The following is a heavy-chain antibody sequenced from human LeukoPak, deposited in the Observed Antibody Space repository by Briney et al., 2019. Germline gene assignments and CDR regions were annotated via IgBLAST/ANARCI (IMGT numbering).Heavy chain of an antibody. D-gene: IGHD3-3*01. J-gene: IGHJ3*02. Sequence: SETLSLTCTVFGGSISSYYWSWIRQPPGKGLEWIGYIYYSGSTNYNPSLKSRVTISVDTSKNQFSLKLSSVTAADTAVYYCARDHPRITIFGVDRNGAFDIWGQGTMVTVSS. CDR3: ARDHPRITIFGVDRNGAFDI. V-gene: IGHV4-59*01. CDR1: GGSISSYY. CDR2: IYYSGST.